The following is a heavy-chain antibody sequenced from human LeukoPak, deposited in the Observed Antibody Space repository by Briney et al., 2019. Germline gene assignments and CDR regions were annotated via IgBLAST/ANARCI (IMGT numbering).Heavy chain of an antibody. Sequence: PGGSLRLSCAASGFTFSSNGMSWVRQAPGKGLEWVSAISGSGGTTFYADSVKGRFTISRDNSKNTLYLQMNSLRAEDTAVYYCARLYLPATRFDYWGQGTLVTVSS. J-gene: IGHJ4*02. CDR2: ISGSGGTT. D-gene: IGHD5-24*01. V-gene: IGHV3-23*01. CDR1: GFTFSSNG. CDR3: ARLYLPATRFDY.